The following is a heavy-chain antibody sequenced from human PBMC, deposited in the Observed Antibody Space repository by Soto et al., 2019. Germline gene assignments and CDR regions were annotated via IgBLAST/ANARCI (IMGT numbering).Heavy chain of an antibody. CDR2: IIPILGIA. D-gene: IGHD2-21*01. CDR3: ARDPQGSLYSPAAFDI. Sequence: SVKVSCKASGGTFSSYTISWVRQAPGQGLEWMGRIIPILGIANYAQKFQGRVTITADKSTSTAYMELSSLRSEDTAVYYCARDPQGSLYSPAAFDIWGQGTMVTVS. CDR1: GGTFSSYT. V-gene: IGHV1-69*04. J-gene: IGHJ3*02.